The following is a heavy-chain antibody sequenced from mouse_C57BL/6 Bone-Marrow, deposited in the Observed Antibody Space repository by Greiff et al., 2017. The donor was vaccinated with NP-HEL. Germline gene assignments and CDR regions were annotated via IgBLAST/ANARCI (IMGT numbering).Heavy chain of an antibody. V-gene: IGHV6-3*01. CDR2: IRLKSDNYAT. J-gene: IGHJ2*01. CDR3: TEGRKLGRFLYDY. Sequence: EVMLVESGGGLVQPGGSMKLSCVASGFTFSNYWMNWVRQSPEKGLEWVAQIRLKSDNYATHYAESVEGRFTISRDDSKSSVYLQMNNLRAEDTGIYYCTEGRKLGRFLYDYWGQGTTLTVSS. D-gene: IGHD4-1*01. CDR1: GFTFSNYW.